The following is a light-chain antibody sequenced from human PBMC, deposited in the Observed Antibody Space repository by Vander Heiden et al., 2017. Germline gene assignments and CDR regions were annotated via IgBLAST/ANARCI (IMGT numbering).Light chain of an antibody. V-gene: IGLV2-23*02. CDR2: EVT. J-gene: IGLJ2*01. CDR1: SSDVGSYNL. CDR3: CSHAGDVSFVV. Sequence: QSALTQPASVSGSPGPSITISCTGTSSDVGSYNLVSWYRQHPGKAPKLLIYEVTERPSGVSSRFSGSKSANTAFLTISGLRTGDEGDYYCCSHAGDVSFVVFGGGTKLTVL.